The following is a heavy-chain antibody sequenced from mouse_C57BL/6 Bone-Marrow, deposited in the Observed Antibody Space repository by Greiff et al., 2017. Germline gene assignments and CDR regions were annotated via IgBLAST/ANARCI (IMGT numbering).Heavy chain of an antibody. J-gene: IGHJ3*01. Sequence: EVNVVESGGDLVKPGGSLKLSCAASGFTFSSYGMSWVRQTPDKRLEWVATISSGGSYTYYPDSVKGRFTISRDNAKNTLYLQMSSLKSEDTAMYYCARYYYGRKAYWGQGTLVTVSA. CDR1: GFTFSSYG. CDR2: ISSGGSYT. D-gene: IGHD1-1*01. V-gene: IGHV5-6*01. CDR3: ARYYYGRKAY.